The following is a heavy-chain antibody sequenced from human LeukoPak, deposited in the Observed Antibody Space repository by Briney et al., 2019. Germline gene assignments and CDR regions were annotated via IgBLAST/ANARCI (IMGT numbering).Heavy chain of an antibody. CDR1: GGSVNSNSYH. J-gene: IGHJ4*02. V-gene: IGHV4-31*03. CDR3: ARGLRVAYNYVNYFDY. CDR2: IYYSGYT. Sequence: PSETLSLTCTVSGGSVNSNSYHWTWIRQHPGKGLECIGYIYYSGYTYYNPSLRSRVTISVDTSKSQFSLRLSSVTAADTAVYYCARGLRVAYNYVNYFDYWGQGTLVTVSS. D-gene: IGHD5-24*01.